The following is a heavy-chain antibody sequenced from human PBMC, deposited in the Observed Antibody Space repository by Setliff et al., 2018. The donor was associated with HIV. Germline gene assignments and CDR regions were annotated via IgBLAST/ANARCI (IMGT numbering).Heavy chain of an antibody. V-gene: IGHV4-39*02. D-gene: IGHD4-17*01. CDR2: VYYSGST. Sequence: SETLSLTCTVSGGSISSGGHYWNWIRQPAGRGLEWIGSVYYSGSTYYSPSLTSRVTISVDTSKNQFSLKLSSVTAADTAVYYCAREGDYGFDYWGQGTLVTVSS. CDR3: AREGDYGFDY. J-gene: IGHJ4*02. CDR1: GGSISSGGHY.